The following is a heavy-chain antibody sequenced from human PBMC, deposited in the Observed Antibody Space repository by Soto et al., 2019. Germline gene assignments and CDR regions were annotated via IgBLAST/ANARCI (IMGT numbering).Heavy chain of an antibody. J-gene: IGHJ4*02. V-gene: IGHV1-46*01. Sequence: ASVKVSCKASGYTFTRYYMHWVRQAPGQGLEWMGIINPSGGSTSYAQKFQGRVTMTRDTSTNTVYMELSSLRSEDTAFYYCARDRERAATQLPDYWGQGTLVTVSS. D-gene: IGHD2-15*01. CDR2: INPSGGST. CDR1: GYTFTRYY. CDR3: ARDRERAATQLPDY.